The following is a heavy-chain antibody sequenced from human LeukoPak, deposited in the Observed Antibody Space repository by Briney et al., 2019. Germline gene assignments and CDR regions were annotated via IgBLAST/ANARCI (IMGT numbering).Heavy chain of an antibody. D-gene: IGHD4-17*01. J-gene: IGHJ4*02. CDR1: GFTFSIYW. V-gene: IGHV3-74*01. CDR3: ATRRTATSASDY. CDR2: IDSDGSDT. Sequence: SGGSLRLSCAASGFTFSIYWMHWVRQAPGKGLVWVSRIDSDGSDTTYADSVKGRFTISRDNTKNTLYLQMNSLRAEDTAVYCATRRTATSASDYWGQGALVTVSS.